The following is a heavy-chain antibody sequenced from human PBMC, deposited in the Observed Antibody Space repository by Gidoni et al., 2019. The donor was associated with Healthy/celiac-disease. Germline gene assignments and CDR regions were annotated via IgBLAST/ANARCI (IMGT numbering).Heavy chain of an antibody. Sequence: QVQLVQSGAEVKKPGSSVKVSCKASGGTFSSYAISWVRQAPGQGLEWMGGIIPIFGTANDAQKVQGRVTITADESTSTAYMELSSLRAEDTAVYYCARDGDSGYTYYYGMDVWGQGTTVTVSS. CDR3: ARDGDSGYTYYYGMDV. J-gene: IGHJ6*02. D-gene: IGHD3-22*01. CDR1: GGTFSSYA. V-gene: IGHV1-69*01. CDR2: IIPIFGTA.